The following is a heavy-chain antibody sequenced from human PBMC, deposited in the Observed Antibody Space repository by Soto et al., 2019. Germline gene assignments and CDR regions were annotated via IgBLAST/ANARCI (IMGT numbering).Heavy chain of an antibody. J-gene: IGHJ4*02. CDR3: ARHVPFLDTAMAFDY. V-gene: IGHV4-39*01. CDR1: GGSISSSSYY. D-gene: IGHD5-18*01. Sequence: SETLSLTCTVSGGSISSSSYYWGWIRQPPGKGLEWIGSIYYSGSTYYNPSLMSRVTISVDTSKNQFSLKLSSVTAADTAVYYCARHVPFLDTAMAFDYWGQGTLVTVSS. CDR2: IYYSGST.